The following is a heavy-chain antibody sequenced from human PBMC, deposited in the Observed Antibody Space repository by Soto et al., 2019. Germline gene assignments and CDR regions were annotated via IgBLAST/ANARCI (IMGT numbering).Heavy chain of an antibody. CDR1: GYTFTSYD. J-gene: IGHJ6*03. D-gene: IGHD4-17*01. CDR2: MNHNSGNT. V-gene: IGHV1-8*01. Sequence: QVQLVQSGAEVKKPGASVKVSCKASGYTFTSYDINWVRQATGQGLEWMGWMNHNSGNTGYAQKFQGRVTMTRNTAISTAYIELSSLRSEDTAVYYCARGDYGDYLGYYYYYMDVWGKGTTVTVSS. CDR3: ARGDYGDYLGYYYYYMDV.